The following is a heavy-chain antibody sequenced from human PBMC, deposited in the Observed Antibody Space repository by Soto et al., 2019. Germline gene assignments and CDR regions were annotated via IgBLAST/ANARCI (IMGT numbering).Heavy chain of an antibody. CDR1: GFTFSSYW. Sequence: GGSLRLSCAASGFTFSSYWMSWVRQAPGKGLEWVANIKQDGSEKYYVDSVKGRFTISRDNAKNSLYLQMNSLRAEDTAVYYCAKEVRFLEWLFDYWGQGTLVTVSS. CDR3: AKEVRFLEWLFDY. D-gene: IGHD3-3*01. J-gene: IGHJ4*02. V-gene: IGHV3-7*03. CDR2: IKQDGSEK.